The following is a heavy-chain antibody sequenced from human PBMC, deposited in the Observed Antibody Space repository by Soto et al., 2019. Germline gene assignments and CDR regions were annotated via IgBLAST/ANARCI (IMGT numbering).Heavy chain of an antibody. CDR3: ASLPYDFWSGYYYYYYYYMDV. J-gene: IGHJ6*03. D-gene: IGHD3-3*01. V-gene: IGHV3-21*01. Sequence: GGSLRLSCAASGFTFSSYSMNWVRQAPGKGLEWVSSISSSSSYIYYADSVKGRFTISRDNAKNSLYLQMNSLRAEDTAVYYCASLPYDFWSGYYYYYYYYMDVWRKGTTVTVSS. CDR2: ISSSSSYI. CDR1: GFTFSSYS.